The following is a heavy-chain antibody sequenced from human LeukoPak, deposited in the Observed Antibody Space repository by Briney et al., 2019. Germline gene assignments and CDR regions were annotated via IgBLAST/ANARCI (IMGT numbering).Heavy chain of an antibody. D-gene: IGHD3-10*01. Sequence: GGSLRLSCAASGFTFSSYAMHWVRQAPGKGLEWVAVISYDGSNKYYADSVKGRFTISIDNSKNTLYLQMNSLRAEDTAVYYCAKALWFGELLSPVDYWGQGTLVTVSS. CDR1: GFTFSSYA. V-gene: IGHV3-30-3*01. J-gene: IGHJ4*02. CDR3: AKALWFGELLSPVDY. CDR2: ISYDGSNK.